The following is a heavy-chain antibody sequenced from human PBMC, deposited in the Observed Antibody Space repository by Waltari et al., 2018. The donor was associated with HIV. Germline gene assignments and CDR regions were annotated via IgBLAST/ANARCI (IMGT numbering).Heavy chain of an antibody. CDR1: GFTFSSYA. CDR2: ISGSGGST. V-gene: IGHV3-23*01. D-gene: IGHD2-21*01. Sequence: EVQLLESGGGLVQPGGSLRLSCAASGFTFSSYAMSWVRQAPGKGLEWVSAISGSGGSTYYADSVKGRFTISRDNSKNTLYLQMNSLRAEDTAVYYCAKDPARVHCGGDCYAYWGQGTLVTVSS. J-gene: IGHJ4*02. CDR3: AKDPARVHCGGDCYAY.